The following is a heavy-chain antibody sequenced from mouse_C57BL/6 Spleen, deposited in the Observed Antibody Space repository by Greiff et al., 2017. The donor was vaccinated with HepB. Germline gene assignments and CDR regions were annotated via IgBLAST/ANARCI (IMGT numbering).Heavy chain of an antibody. D-gene: IGHD4-1*01. CDR1: GYTFTSYW. J-gene: IGHJ2*01. CDR2: IYPGSGST. CDR3: ARSNWDFDY. Sequence: QVHVKQPGAELVKPGASVKMSCKASGYTFTSYWITWVKQRPGQGLEWIGDIYPGSGSTNYNEKFKSKATLTVDTSSSTAYMQLSSLTSEDSAVYYCARSNWDFDYWGQGTTLTVSS. V-gene: IGHV1-55*01.